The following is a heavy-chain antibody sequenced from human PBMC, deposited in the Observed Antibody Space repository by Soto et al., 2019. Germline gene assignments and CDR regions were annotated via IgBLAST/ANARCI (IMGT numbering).Heavy chain of an antibody. J-gene: IGHJ6*04. D-gene: IGHD3-3*01. V-gene: IGHV1-69*13. CDR2: IIPIFGTA. CDR1: GGTFSSYA. CDR3: ARAIFGVVIKDAAYYYYRMDV. Sequence: SVKVSCKASGGTFSSYAISWVRQAPGQGLEWMGGIIPIFGTANYAQKFQGRVTITADESTSTAYMELSSLRSEDTAVYYCARAIFGVVIKDAAYYYYRMDVWGKGTTVPVSS.